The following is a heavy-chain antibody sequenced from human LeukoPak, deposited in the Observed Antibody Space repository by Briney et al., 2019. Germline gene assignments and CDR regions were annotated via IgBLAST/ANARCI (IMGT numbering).Heavy chain of an antibody. CDR2: ISGSGGRT. CDR1: GFTFSSYA. D-gene: IGHD1-7*01. J-gene: IGHJ3*02. Sequence: GGSLRLSCAASGFTFSSYAMSWVRQAPGKGLEWVSAISGSGGRTYYADSVKGRFTISRDNAKNSLYLQMNSLRAEDTAVYYCARVSYLSELLGAFDIWGQGTMVTVSS. CDR3: ARVSYLSELLGAFDI. V-gene: IGHV3-23*01.